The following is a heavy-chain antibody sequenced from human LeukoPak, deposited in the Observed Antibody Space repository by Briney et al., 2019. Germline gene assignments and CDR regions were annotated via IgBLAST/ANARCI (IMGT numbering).Heavy chain of an antibody. D-gene: IGHD3-10*01. CDR3: ARRHGSGDWFDP. CDR2: ISWNSGSI. CDR1: GFTFDDYA. V-gene: IGHV3-9*01. Sequence: GGSLRLSCAASGFTFDDYAMHWVRQAPGKGLEWVSGISWNSGSIGYADSVKGRFTISRDNAKNSLYLQMNSLRAEDTAVYYCARRHGSGDWFDPWGQGTLVTVSS. J-gene: IGHJ5*02.